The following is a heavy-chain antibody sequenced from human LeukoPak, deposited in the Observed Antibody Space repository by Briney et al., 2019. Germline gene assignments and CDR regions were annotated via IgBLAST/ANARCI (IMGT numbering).Heavy chain of an antibody. CDR2: ISGSGGST. CDR1: GFTFSSYA. J-gene: IGHJ4*02. CDR3: AKIGKITMVRGVIREYFDY. D-gene: IGHD3-10*01. V-gene: IGHV3-23*01. Sequence: GGSLRLSCAASGFTFSSYAMSWVRQAPGKWLEWVSVISGSGGSTYYADSVKGRFTISRDNSKNTRYLQMNSLRAEDTAVYYCAKIGKITMVRGVIREYFDYWGQGTLVTVSS.